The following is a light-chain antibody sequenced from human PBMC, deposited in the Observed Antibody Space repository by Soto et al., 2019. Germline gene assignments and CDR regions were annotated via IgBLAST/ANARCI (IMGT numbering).Light chain of an antibody. CDR2: EVS. J-gene: IGLJ1*01. CDR3: TSYGGYNNVV. Sequence: QSALTQPASVSGSPGQSITISCTGTSGDVGGYYYVSWYQQLPGKAPKLMISEVSNRPSGVSNRFSGSKSGNTASLTISGLQAEDEGTYYCTSYGGYNNVVFGPGTKVTVL. CDR1: SGDVGGYYY. V-gene: IGLV2-14*01.